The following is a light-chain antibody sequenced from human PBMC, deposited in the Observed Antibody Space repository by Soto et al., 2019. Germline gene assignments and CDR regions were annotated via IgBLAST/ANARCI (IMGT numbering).Light chain of an antibody. J-gene: IGKJ1*01. CDR3: QQSYNTPRT. Sequence: DIQLTQSPSSLYASVGDRVTITCRASQSISTYLNWYQQKPGKAPKLLIYVASTLQTGVPSRFSGSGSGTDFTLPISSLLPEDFATYYGQQSYNTPRTVGQGTKVEIK. CDR2: VAS. CDR1: QSISTY. V-gene: IGKV1-39*01.